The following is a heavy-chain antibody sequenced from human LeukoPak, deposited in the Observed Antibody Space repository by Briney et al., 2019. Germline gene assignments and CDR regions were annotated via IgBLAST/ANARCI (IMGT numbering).Heavy chain of an antibody. Sequence: SSETLSLTCTVSGGSISSYYWSWIRQPPGKGLEWIGYIYYSGSTNYNPSLKSRVTISVDKSKNQFSLKLSSVTAADTAVYYCARTQYEDYYGSGSHTDYWGQGTLVTVSS. CDR3: ARTQYEDYYGSGSHTDY. J-gene: IGHJ4*02. D-gene: IGHD3-10*01. V-gene: IGHV4-59*12. CDR2: IYYSGST. CDR1: GGSISSYY.